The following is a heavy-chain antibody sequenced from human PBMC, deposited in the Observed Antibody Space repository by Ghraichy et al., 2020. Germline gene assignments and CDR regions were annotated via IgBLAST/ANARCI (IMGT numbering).Heavy chain of an antibody. D-gene: IGHD2-15*01. CDR2: IYHSGST. CDR3: ARELYCSGGSCNLDAFDI. CDR1: GYSISRCYY. Sequence: SETLSLTCTVYGYSISRCYYWGWIRHPPGKGLEWIGSIYHSGSTYYNPSLKSRVTISVDTSKNQFSLRLSSVTAADTAVYYCARELYCSGGSCNLDAFDIWGQGKMVTVSS. V-gene: IGHV4-38-2*02. J-gene: IGHJ3*02.